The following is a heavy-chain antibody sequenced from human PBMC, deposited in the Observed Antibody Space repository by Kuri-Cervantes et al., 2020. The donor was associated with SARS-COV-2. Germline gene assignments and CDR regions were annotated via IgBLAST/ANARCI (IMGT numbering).Heavy chain of an antibody. CDR2: ISGSGGST. CDR1: GVTFSSYA. Sequence: GGSLRLSCAASGVTFSSYAMSWVRQAPGKGLEWVSAISGSGGSTYYADSVKGRFTISRDNSKNTLYLQMNSLRAEDTAVYYCAKDRVRLLHRSRYYYYYYGMDVWGQGTTVTVSS. V-gene: IGHV3-23*01. D-gene: IGHD4-17*01. J-gene: IGHJ6*02. CDR3: AKDRVRLLHRSRYYYYYYGMDV.